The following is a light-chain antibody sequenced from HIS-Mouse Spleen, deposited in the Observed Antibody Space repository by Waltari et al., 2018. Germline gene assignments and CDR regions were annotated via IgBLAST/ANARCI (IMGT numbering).Light chain of an antibody. CDR2: KDS. J-gene: IGLJ1*01. CDR1: ALPKQY. Sequence: SYELTQPPSVSVSPGQTARITCSGDALPKQYAYWYQQKPGQAPVLVIYKDSERPSGIPERFSGCSSGTTVTLTISGVQAEDEADYYCQSADSSGTYPVFGTGTKVTVL. V-gene: IGLV3-25*03. CDR3: QSADSSGTYPV.